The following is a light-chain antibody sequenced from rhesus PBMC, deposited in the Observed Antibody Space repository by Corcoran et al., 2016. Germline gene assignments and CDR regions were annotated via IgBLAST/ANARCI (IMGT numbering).Light chain of an antibody. V-gene: IGKV1-28*02. Sequence: IQMTQSSSSLSASVGDTVTITCRASQDISRYLNLFQQKPRKAPKLLIYTASNLESGVPSRFCGMGAGTEFTLTISSLQPEDFASYYCLQQKSYPRTFGQGTKVEIK. CDR1: QDISRY. CDR3: LQQKSYPRT. J-gene: IGKJ1*01. CDR2: TAS.